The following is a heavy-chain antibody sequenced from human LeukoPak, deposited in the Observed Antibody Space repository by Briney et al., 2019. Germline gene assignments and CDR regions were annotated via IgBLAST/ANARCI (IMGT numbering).Heavy chain of an antibody. J-gene: IGHJ3*02. CDR3: ARARSSYGYGDAFDI. V-gene: IGHV3-48*01. Sequence: PGGSLRLSCAVSGFTFSNYEMDWVRQAPGKGLEWVSYISSSSSTIYYADSVKGRFTISRDNAKNSLYLQMNSLRAEDTAVYYCARARSSYGYGDAFDIWAKGQWSPSLQ. CDR1: GFTFSNYE. CDR2: ISSSSSTI. D-gene: IGHD5-18*01.